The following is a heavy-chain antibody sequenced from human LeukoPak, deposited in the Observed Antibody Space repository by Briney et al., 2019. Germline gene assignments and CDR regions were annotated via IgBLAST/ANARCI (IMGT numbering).Heavy chain of an antibody. CDR1: GFTFSSYA. D-gene: IGHD3-22*01. J-gene: IGHJ4*02. CDR3: ARDFSTYYDSSGFYGDSCFDY. Sequence: GGSLRLSCAASGFTFSSYAMHWVRQAPGKGLEWVALISYDGSNKYYADSVKARFIISRDNSKNTVYLQMNSLRAEGTAVYYCARDFSTYYDSSGFYGDSCFDYWGQGILVTVSS. V-gene: IGHV3-30*04. CDR2: ISYDGSNK.